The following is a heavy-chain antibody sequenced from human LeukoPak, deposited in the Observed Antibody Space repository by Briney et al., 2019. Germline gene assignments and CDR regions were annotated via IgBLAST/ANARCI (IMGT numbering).Heavy chain of an antibody. Sequence: GASVKVSCKASGYTFTSYYMHWARQAPGQGLEWMGIINPSGGSTSYAQKFQGRVTMTRDMSTSTVYMELSSLRSEDTAVYYCARDLGFTAMVDYWGQGTLVTVSS. J-gene: IGHJ4*02. D-gene: IGHD5-18*01. V-gene: IGHV1-46*01. CDR2: INPSGGST. CDR1: GYTFTSYY. CDR3: ARDLGFTAMVDY.